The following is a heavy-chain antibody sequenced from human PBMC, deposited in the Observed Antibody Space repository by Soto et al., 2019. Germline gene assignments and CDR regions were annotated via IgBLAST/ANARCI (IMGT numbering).Heavy chain of an antibody. CDR2: ITTSSSFR. CDR3: ARDLGVALATLTLDY. D-gene: IGHD2-15*01. CDR1: EFTYSAYS. Sequence: GGSLRHSFVASEFTYSAYSMNWVRQAPGKGLEWVSDITTSSSFRFYADSVKGRFTISRDDAKNSLYLQMNSLRAEDTGVYYCARDLGVALATLTLDYWGQGTLVTVS. J-gene: IGHJ4*02. V-gene: IGHV3-21*01.